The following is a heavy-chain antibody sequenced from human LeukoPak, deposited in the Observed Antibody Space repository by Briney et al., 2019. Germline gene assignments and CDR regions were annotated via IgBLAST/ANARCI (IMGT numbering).Heavy chain of an antibody. J-gene: IGHJ4*02. CDR1: GGSISSSSYY. Sequence: PSETLSLTCTVSGGSISSSSYYWGWIRQPPGKGLEWIGSIYYSGGTYYSPSLKSRVTISVDTSKNQFSLKLSSVTAADTAVYYCARLVVAGQPDLVFFDYWGQGTLVTVSA. V-gene: IGHV4-39*01. D-gene: IGHD6-19*01. CDR3: ARLVVAGQPDLVFFDY. CDR2: IYYSGGT.